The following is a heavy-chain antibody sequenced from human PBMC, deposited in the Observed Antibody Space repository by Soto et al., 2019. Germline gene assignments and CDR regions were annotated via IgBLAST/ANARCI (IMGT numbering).Heavy chain of an antibody. CDR1: GFTFSNYA. CDR2: VSYGGGDQ. Sequence: QVQLVESGGGVVQPGRSLRLSCSASGFTFSNYAMHWVRQAPGKGLEWVAVVSYGGGDQYYADAVKGRFTISRDNSKNTLYLQMNSLRAEDTAVYYCARDLSQGFFDAVDNWGQGTMVTVSS. CDR3: ARDLSQGFFDAVDN. J-gene: IGHJ3*02. V-gene: IGHV3-30*03. D-gene: IGHD3-16*02.